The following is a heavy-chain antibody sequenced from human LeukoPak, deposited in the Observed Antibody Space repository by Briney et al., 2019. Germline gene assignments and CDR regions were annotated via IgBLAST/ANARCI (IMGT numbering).Heavy chain of an antibody. Sequence: ASVKVSCKASGYTFTGYYMHWVRQAPGQGLEWMGWINPNSGGTNYAQKFQGRVTMTRDTSISTAYMELSRLRSDDTAVYYCARDGIALAVPSFDYWGQGTLVTVSS. CDR1: GYTFTGYY. V-gene: IGHV1-2*02. CDR2: INPNSGGT. CDR3: ARDGIALAVPSFDY. D-gene: IGHD6-19*01. J-gene: IGHJ4*02.